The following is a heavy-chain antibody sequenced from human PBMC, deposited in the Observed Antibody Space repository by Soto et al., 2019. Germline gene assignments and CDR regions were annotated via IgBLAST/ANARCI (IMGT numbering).Heavy chain of an antibody. CDR3: ASGGVTGRFDY. Sequence: SETLSLTCAVSGGSISSSNWWGWVRQPPGKGLEWMGEIYHSGSTNYNPSLKSRVTISVDKSKNQFSLKLSSVTAADTAVYYCASGGVTGRFDYWGQGTLVTVSS. D-gene: IGHD1-20*01. CDR2: IYHSGST. V-gene: IGHV4-4*02. CDR1: GGSISSSNW. J-gene: IGHJ4*02.